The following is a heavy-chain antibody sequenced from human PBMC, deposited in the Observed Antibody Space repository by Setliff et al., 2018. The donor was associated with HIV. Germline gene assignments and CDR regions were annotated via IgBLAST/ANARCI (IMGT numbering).Heavy chain of an antibody. D-gene: IGHD6-13*01. CDR2: INPSGGST. CDR3: ARDREAGDWYFDL. V-gene: IGHV1-46*01. CDR1: GYTFTTYY. J-gene: IGHJ2*01. Sequence: ASVKVSCKASGYTFTTYYIHWVRQAPGQGLEWLGVINPSGGSTSYAQKFQGRVTMTRGTSTGTVYMELRSLRPEDTAVYYCARDREAGDWYFDLWGRGTLVTVSS.